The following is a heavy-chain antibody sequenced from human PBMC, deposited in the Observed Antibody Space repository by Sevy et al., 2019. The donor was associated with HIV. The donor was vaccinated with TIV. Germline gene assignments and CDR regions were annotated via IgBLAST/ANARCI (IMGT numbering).Heavy chain of an antibody. Sequence: GGSLRLSCAASGFSFSSYAMHWVRQAPGKGLESVAVISYDGSNKYYADSVKGRFTISRDNSKNTLYLKLNSLRVEDTAVYYCASRGYSPLDAFDIWGQGPMVTVSS. CDR3: ASRGYSPLDAFDI. CDR1: GFSFSSYA. J-gene: IGHJ3*02. V-gene: IGHV3-30-3*01. D-gene: IGHD5-18*01. CDR2: ISYDGSNK.